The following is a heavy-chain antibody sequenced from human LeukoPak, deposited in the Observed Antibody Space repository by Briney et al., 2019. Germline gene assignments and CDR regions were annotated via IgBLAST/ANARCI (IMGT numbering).Heavy chain of an antibody. CDR1: GFTFDDYA. D-gene: IGHD6-19*01. V-gene: IGHV3-53*01. J-gene: IGHJ4*02. Sequence: PGGSLRLSRTASGFTFDDYAMSWVRQAPGKGLEWVSVIYTIGTTYYADSVKGRFTISRDNSKNTLYLQMNSLRAEDTAVYYCARGSGWLDYWGQGTLVTVSS. CDR2: IYTIGTT. CDR3: ARGSGWLDY.